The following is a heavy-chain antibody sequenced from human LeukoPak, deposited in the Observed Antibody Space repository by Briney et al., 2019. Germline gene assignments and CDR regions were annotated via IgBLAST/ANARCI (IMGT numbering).Heavy chain of an antibody. CDR3: ARKLYRHNNWFDP. J-gene: IGHJ5*02. CDR2: ISYDGSNK. V-gene: IGHV3-30*01. CDR1: GFTFSSYA. D-gene: IGHD2-15*01. Sequence: GGSLRLSCAASGFTFSSYAMHWVRQAPGKGLEWVAVISYDGSNKYYADSVKGRFTISRDNSKNTLYLQMNSLRAEDTAVYYCARKLYRHNNWFDPWGQGTLVTVSS.